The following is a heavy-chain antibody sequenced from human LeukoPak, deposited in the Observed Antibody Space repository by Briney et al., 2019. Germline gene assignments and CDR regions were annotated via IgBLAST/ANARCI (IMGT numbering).Heavy chain of an antibody. CDR2: ISSAGTT. J-gene: IGHJ4*02. CDR1: GFTVSSSY. D-gene: IGHD1-1*01. CDR3: ARDLEGANTYYFDY. V-gene: IGHV3-66*01. Sequence: PGGSLRLSCAASGFTVSSSYMSWVRQAPGKGLEWVSIISSAGTTYYADSVKGRFTISRDNSKNTVYLQVNSLRDEDTAVYYCARDLEGANTYYFDYWGQGTMVIVSS.